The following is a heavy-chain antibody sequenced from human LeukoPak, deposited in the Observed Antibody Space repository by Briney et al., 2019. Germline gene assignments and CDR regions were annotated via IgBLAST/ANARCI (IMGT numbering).Heavy chain of an antibody. Sequence: PGGSLRLSCAASGFTFSSYSMNWVRQAPGKGLEWVSSISSSSSYIYYADSVKGRFTISRDNAKNSLYLQMNSLRAEDTAVCYCASGPDDFWSGYSTRGPFDPWGQGTLVTVSS. CDR2: ISSSSSYI. V-gene: IGHV3-21*01. J-gene: IGHJ5*02. D-gene: IGHD3-3*01. CDR1: GFTFSSYS. CDR3: ASGPDDFWSGYSTRGPFDP.